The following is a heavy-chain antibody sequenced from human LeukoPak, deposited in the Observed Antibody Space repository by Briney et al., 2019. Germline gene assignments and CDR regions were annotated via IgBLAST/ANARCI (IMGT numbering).Heavy chain of an antibody. J-gene: IGHJ4*02. Sequence: SQTLSLTCAISGDSVSSNSATRTWIRQSPSRGLEWLGRTYYRSKWYNDYAVSVKSRITINPDTSKNQFSLQLNSVTPEDTAVYYCARGSSSSSWYIDYWGQGTLVTVSS. CDR3: ARGSSSSSWYIDY. CDR2: TYYRSKWYN. CDR1: GDSVSSNSAT. D-gene: IGHD6-13*01. V-gene: IGHV6-1*01.